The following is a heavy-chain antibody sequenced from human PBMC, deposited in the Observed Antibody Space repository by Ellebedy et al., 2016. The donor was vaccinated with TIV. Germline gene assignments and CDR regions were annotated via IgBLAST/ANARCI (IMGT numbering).Heavy chain of an antibody. CDR2: ISSSSSYI. D-gene: IGHD3-16*01. CDR3: ASGELWAYYYYYGMDV. CDR1: GFTFSSYS. J-gene: IGHJ6*02. V-gene: IGHV3-21*01. Sequence: GESLKISXAASGFTFSSYSMNWVRQAPGKGLEWVSSISSSSSYIYYADSVKGRFTISRDNAKNSLYLQMNSLRAEDTAVYYCASGELWAYYYYYGMDVWGQGTTVTVSS.